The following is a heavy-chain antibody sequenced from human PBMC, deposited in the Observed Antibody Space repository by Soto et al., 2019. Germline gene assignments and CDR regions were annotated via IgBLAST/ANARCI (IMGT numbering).Heavy chain of an antibody. D-gene: IGHD3-10*01. V-gene: IGHV3-7*01. Sequence: PGGSRRLSCAASGFAFSSYWMSWVRQAPGKGLEWVANIKQDGSEKYYVDSVKGRFTISRDNAKNSLYLQMTSLRAEDAAVYYCARVDYGWGSYWVLYYYYDMDLWGKGTTVTVSS. CDR1: GFAFSSYW. CDR2: IKQDGSEK. CDR3: ARVDYGWGSYWVLYYYYDMDL. J-gene: IGHJ6*03.